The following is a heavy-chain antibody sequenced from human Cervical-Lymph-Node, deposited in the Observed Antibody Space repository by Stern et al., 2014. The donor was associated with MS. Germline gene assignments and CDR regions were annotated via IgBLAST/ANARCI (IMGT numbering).Heavy chain of an antibody. CDR1: GYTFTNNW. V-gene: IGHV5-51*01. CDR3: ARHPPRRKWDDPNYGMDV. J-gene: IGHJ6*02. Sequence: VQLVQSGAEVKKPGESLKISCKGSGYTFTNNWIAWVRQMPGKGLEWMGIIYPDASDIRYSPSLQGQVPISAAKSISTAYLQRRRLKAADSAVYYWARHPPRRKWDDPNYGMDVWGQGTTVTVSS. D-gene: IGHD1-1*01. CDR2: IYPDASDI.